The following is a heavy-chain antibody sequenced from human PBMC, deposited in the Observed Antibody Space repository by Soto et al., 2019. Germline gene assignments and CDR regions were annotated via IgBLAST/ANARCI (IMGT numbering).Heavy chain of an antibody. D-gene: IGHD4-4*01. Sequence: SVKVSCKASGGTFSSYAISWVRQAPGQGLEWMGGIIPIFGTANYAQKFQGRVTITADESTSTVYMEVSSLRSEDTAVYYCAREDRNAFDYWGQGTLVTVSS. J-gene: IGHJ4*02. CDR3: AREDRNAFDY. CDR2: IIPIFGTA. V-gene: IGHV1-69*13. CDR1: GGTFSSYA.